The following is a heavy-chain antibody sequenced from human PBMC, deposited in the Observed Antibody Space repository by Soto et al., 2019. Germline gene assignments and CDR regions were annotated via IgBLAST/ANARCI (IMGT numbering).Heavy chain of an antibody. V-gene: IGHV4-34*02. Sequence: QVALQQWGAGLLKPAQTLSLTCGVHGGSFNDYFWTWLRLTPGKGLEWIGEVHHTGTSYYNPSLRSRLTVSVDTSKSQFSLTLTSVTATDTGTYYCARRKDSSRYFYGLDVWGQGTTVVVS. D-gene: IGHD4-4*01. CDR2: VHHTGTS. CDR3: ARRKDSSRYFYGLDV. J-gene: IGHJ6*02. CDR1: GGSFNDYF.